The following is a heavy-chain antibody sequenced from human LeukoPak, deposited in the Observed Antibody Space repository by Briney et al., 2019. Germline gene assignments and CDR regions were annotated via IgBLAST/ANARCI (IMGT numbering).Heavy chain of an antibody. V-gene: IGHV1-69*13. CDR3: ARHVDTAMVTLDY. D-gene: IGHD5-18*01. CDR2: IVPIFGTA. Sequence: SVKVSCKASGGTFSSYAISWVRQAPGQGLEWMGGIVPIFGTANYAQKFQGRVTITADESTSTAYMELSSLRSEDTAVYYCARHVDTAMVTLDYWGQGTLVTVSS. J-gene: IGHJ4*02. CDR1: GGTFSSYA.